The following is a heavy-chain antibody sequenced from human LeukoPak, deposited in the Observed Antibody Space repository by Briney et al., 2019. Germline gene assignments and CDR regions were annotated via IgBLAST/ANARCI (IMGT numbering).Heavy chain of an antibody. CDR3: AKDRNYYDSSGYYARNAFDI. V-gene: IGHV3-21*04. CDR2: ISSSSSYI. D-gene: IGHD3-22*01. J-gene: IGHJ3*02. CDR1: GFTFSSYS. Sequence: GGSLRLSCAASGFTFSSYSMNWVRQAPGKGLEWVSSISSSSSYIYYADSVKGRFTISRDNAKNSLYLQMNSLRAEDTALYYCAKDRNYYDSSGYYARNAFDIWGQGTMVTVS.